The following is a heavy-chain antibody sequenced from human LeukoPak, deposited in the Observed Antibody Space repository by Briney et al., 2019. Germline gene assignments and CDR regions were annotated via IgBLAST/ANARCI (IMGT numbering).Heavy chain of an antibody. D-gene: IGHD3-10*01. Sequence: SETLSLTCAVYGGSFSGYYWGWIRQPPGKVLQWIGEITHNGYTNYNPALKSRVTISIDTSKNEFSLKVSSVTAADMAIYYCAASGGPINWFDPWGQGTLVTVSS. CDR1: GGSFSGYY. J-gene: IGHJ5*02. CDR2: ITHNGYT. V-gene: IGHV4-34*01. CDR3: AASGGPINWFDP.